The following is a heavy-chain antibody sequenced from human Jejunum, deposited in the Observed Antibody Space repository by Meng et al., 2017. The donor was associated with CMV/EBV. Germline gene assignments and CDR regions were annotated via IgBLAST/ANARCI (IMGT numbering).Heavy chain of an antibody. J-gene: IGHJ4*02. D-gene: IGHD6-13*01. V-gene: IGHV1-2*02. CDR2: INPNSGGT. CDR3: ARDLYGSIAAAGSLDY. CDR1: YTFTGYY. Sequence: YTFTGYYMHWVRQAPGQGLEWMGWINPNSGGTNYAQKFQGRVTMTRDTSISTAYMEPSRLRSDDTAVYYCARDLYGSIAAAGSLDYWGQGTLVTVSS.